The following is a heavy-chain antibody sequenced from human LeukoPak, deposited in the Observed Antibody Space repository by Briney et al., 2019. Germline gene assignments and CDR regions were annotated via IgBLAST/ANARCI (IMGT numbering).Heavy chain of an antibody. V-gene: IGHV1-2*02. CDR2: INPNSGGT. CDR3: ARADRLHGGPYLIGP. J-gene: IGHJ5*02. D-gene: IGHD2-21*01. Sequence: ASVKVSCKTSGYSFTDYYMHWGRQAPGQGLEWMGWINPNSGGTSSAKKFQGRVTMTRDTSISTVYMEVTWLTSDDTAIYYCARADRLHGGPYLIGPWGQGTLVTVSS. CDR1: GYSFTDYY.